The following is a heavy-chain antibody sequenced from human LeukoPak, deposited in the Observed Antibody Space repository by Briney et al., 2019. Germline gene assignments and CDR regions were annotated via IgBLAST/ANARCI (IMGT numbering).Heavy chain of an antibody. CDR1: GYTFTSYD. D-gene: IGHD3-22*01. J-gene: IGHJ5*02. V-gene: IGHV1-8*01. Sequence: ASVKVSCKASGYTFTSYDINWVRQATGQGLEWMGWMNPNSGNTGYAQKFQGRVTMTTDTSTSTAYMELRSLRSDDTAVYYCARTTYYYDSSGYYSPNWFDPWGQGTLVTVSS. CDR2: MNPNSGNT. CDR3: ARTTYYYDSSGYYSPNWFDP.